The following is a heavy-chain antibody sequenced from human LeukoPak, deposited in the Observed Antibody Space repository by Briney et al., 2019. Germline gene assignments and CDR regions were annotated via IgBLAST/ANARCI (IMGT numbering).Heavy chain of an antibody. V-gene: IGHV3-74*01. J-gene: IGHJ4*02. CDR1: GLMFNGYL. D-gene: IGHD6-13*01. CDR2: INPAGNKK. CDR3: ARGTVGAPGFDY. Sequence: GGSLRLSCAASGLMFNGYLMHWFCQVPGKGLVWVSEINPAGNKKNYADSVWGRFTVSRDNAKDTVYLQMDRVNVGDTAVYHCARGTVGAPGFDYWGQGTLVSVSS.